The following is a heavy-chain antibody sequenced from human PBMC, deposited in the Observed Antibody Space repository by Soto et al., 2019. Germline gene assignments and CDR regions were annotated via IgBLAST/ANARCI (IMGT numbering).Heavy chain of an antibody. CDR3: ARDFGGEYQQD. V-gene: IGHV3-21*01. CDR1: GFTFSSYS. D-gene: IGHD2-2*01. J-gene: IGHJ4*02. CDR2: ISSSSSYI. Sequence: GGSLRLSCAASGFTFSSYSMNWVRQAPGKGLEWVSSISSSSSYIYYADSVKGRFTISRDNAKNSLYLQMNSLRAEDTAVYYCARDFGGEYQQDWGQGTLVTVSS.